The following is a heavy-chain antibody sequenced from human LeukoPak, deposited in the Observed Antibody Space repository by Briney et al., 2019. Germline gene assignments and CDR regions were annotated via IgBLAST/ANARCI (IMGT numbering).Heavy chain of an antibody. CDR2: ISGSGGST. V-gene: IGHV3-23*01. Sequence: GGSLRLSCAASGFTFSSYAMSWVRQAPGKGLEWVSAISGSGGSTYYADSVKGRFTISRDNSKNTLYLQMNSLRAEDTALYYCAKGGSGFPKSVQYFDYWGQGTLVTVSS. J-gene: IGHJ4*02. D-gene: IGHD3-10*01. CDR1: GFTFSSYA. CDR3: AKGGSGFPKSVQYFDY.